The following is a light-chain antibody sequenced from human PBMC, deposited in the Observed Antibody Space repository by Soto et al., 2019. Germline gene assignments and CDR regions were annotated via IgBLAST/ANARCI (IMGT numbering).Light chain of an antibody. Sequence: QSVLTQPPSASGTPGQRVTISCSGSSSNIGSDSVNWYQQVPGTAPKLLIYRNNQRPSGVPDRFSGSKSGASASLAISGLQSEDEADYYCAAWDDSLSAVVLGGGTKLTVL. CDR1: SSNIGSDS. CDR2: RNN. V-gene: IGLV1-44*01. J-gene: IGLJ2*01. CDR3: AAWDDSLSAVV.